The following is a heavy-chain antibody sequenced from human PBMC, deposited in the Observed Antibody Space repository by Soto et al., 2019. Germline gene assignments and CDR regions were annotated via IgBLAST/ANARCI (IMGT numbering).Heavy chain of an antibody. J-gene: IGHJ6*02. V-gene: IGHV4-39*01. D-gene: IGHD3-10*01. Sequence: SETLSLTCTVSGGSISSSSYYWGWIRQPPGKGLEWIGSIYYSGSTYYNPSLKSRVTISVDTSKNQFSLKLSSVTAADTAVYYCARLYGSGSYLVGMDVWGQGTTVTVSS. CDR3: ARLYGSGSYLVGMDV. CDR2: IYYSGST. CDR1: GGSISSSSYY.